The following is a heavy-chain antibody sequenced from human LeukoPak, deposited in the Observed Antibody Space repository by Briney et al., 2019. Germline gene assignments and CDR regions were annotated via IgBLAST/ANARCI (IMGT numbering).Heavy chain of an antibody. Sequence: GGSLRLSCAASGFTFSSYAMHWVRQAPGKGLEWVSSISSSSSYIYYADSVKGRFTISRDNAKNSLYLQMNSLRAEDTAVYHCARDDGRCTSCRWADYWGQGTLVTVSS. CDR2: ISSSSSYI. CDR1: GFTFSSYA. V-gene: IGHV3-21*01. CDR3: ARDDGRCTSCRWADY. J-gene: IGHJ4*02. D-gene: IGHD2-2*01.